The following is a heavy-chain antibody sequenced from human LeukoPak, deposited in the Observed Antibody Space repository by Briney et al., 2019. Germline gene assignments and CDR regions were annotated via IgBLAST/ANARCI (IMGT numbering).Heavy chain of an antibody. D-gene: IGHD5-12*01. Sequence: GESLKISCKGSGYSFTSYWISWVRQMPGKGLEWMGRIDPSDSYTNYGPSFQGHVTISADKSISTAYLQWSSLKASDTAMYYCARLDSGPFDYFDYWGQGTLVTVSS. CDR2: IDPSDSYT. J-gene: IGHJ4*02. CDR3: ARLDSGPFDYFDY. CDR1: GYSFTSYW. V-gene: IGHV5-10-1*01.